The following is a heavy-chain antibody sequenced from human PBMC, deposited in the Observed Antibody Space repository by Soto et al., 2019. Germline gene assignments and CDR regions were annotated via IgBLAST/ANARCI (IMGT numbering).Heavy chain of an antibody. CDR1: GGSFSGYY. Sequence: PSETLSLTCAVYGGSFSGYYWTWIRQPPGAGLEWIGEINHSVSTNYNPSLKSRVTISVDTSKNQFSLEAALCDPCGQGCVYCARDKITGFLHYWGQGTLVTVS. CDR3: ARDKITGFLHY. D-gene: IGHD2-8*02. CDR2: INHSVST. J-gene: IGHJ4*02. V-gene: IGHV4-34*01.